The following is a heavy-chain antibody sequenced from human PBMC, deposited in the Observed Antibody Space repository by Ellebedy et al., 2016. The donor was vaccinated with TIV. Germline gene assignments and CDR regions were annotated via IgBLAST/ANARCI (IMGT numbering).Heavy chain of an antibody. CDR3: ARRGSYGDYAVEINSWFDT. CDR2: IYQDGGVQ. D-gene: IGHD4-17*01. J-gene: IGHJ5*02. V-gene: IGHV3-7*01. Sequence: GESLKISCIASGFNFRSYWMGWVRQAPGKGLEWVANIYQDGGVQYYVDSVKGRFTISRDNADNSLFLQMNRLRAEDTAVYFCARRGSYGDYAVEINSWFDTWGRGTLVAVSS. CDR1: GFNFRSYW.